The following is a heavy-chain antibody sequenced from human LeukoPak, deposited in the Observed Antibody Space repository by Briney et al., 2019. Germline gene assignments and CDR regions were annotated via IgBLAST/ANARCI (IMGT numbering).Heavy chain of an antibody. CDR3: ARQEDCSSTSCYPKAFDV. CDR1: GGSISGSSYY. V-gene: IGHV4-39*01. D-gene: IGHD2-2*01. Sequence: SETLSLTCSVSGGSISGSSYYWGWIRQPPGKGLEWIGSMYYSGSTYYNPSLKSRVTISVDTSKNQFSLKLSSVTAADTAVYYCARQEDCSSTSCYPKAFDVWGQGTMVIVSS. CDR2: MYYSGST. J-gene: IGHJ3*01.